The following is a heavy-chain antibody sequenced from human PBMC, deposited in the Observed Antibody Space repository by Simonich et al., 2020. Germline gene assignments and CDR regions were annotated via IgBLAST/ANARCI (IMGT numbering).Heavy chain of an antibody. CDR2: INHSGST. V-gene: IGHV4-34*01. CDR1: GGSFSGYY. J-gene: IGHJ5*02. D-gene: IGHD3-9*01. Sequence: QVQLQQWGAGLLKPSETLSLTCAVYGGSFSGYYWSWIRQPPGKGLEWIGEINHSGSTNYNPSLQSRVTISVDTSKNQFSLKLSSVTAGDTAVYDCASCGCGKYDILTGDHNLFDPWCQGTLVTGS. CDR3: ASCGCGKYDILTGDHNLFDP.